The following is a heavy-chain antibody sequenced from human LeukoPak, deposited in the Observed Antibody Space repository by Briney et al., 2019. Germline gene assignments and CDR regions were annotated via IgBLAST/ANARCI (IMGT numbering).Heavy chain of an antibody. V-gene: IGHV3-30*02. J-gene: IGHJ4*02. D-gene: IGHD3-22*01. CDR1: GFNFRTYG. CDR2: IQFDESSK. CDR3: AKEDGTVVVSTFGD. Sequence: GGSLTLSCAASGFNFRTYGMHWVRQAPAKGLEWVAFIQFDESSKNYADSVKGRFTISRDNSKNTVYLQVNSLRAEDTAVYYCAKEDGTVVVSTFGDWGQGTLVTVSS.